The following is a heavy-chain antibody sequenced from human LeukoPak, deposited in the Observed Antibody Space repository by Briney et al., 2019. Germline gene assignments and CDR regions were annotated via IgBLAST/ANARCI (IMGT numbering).Heavy chain of an antibody. CDR1: GFTLSSYS. D-gene: IGHD6-19*01. Sequence: PGGSLRLSCAASGFTLSSYSMNWVRQAPGKGLEWVSYIRSSIGVIYYADSVKGRFTISGDNAKNSVYLQMNSLTVEDTAVYYCARWRRGGWSLDYWGQGTLVTVSS. V-gene: IGHV3-48*01. CDR3: ARWRRGGWSLDY. J-gene: IGHJ4*02. CDR2: IRSSIGVI.